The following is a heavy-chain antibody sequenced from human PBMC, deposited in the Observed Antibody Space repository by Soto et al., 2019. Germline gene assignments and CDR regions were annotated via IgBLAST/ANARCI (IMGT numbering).Heavy chain of an antibody. CDR2: IIPIFGTA. J-gene: IGHJ4*02. D-gene: IGHD2-8*01. CDR1: GWTFSSYA. Sequence: SVKLSCKASGWTFSSYAISWVRQAPRQGLEWMGGIIPIFGTANYAQKFQGRVTITADESTSTAYMELSSLRSEDTAVYYCARLGYCTNGVCYNDYWGQGTLVTVSS. CDR3: ARLGYCTNGVCYNDY. V-gene: IGHV1-69*13.